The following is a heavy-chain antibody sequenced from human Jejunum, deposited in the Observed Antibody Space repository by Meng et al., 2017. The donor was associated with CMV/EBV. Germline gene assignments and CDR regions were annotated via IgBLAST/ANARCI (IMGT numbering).Heavy chain of an antibody. Sequence: FSSYVMQWVRQTPGKGLEWLTVIWYDGSNTYYADSVKGRFIISRDNSRNTLYLQMNSLTVEDTAVYYCAKDHCGGDCYNSGWFDPWGQGTLVTVSS. J-gene: IGHJ5*02. V-gene: IGHV3-33*06. D-gene: IGHD2-21*01. CDR1: FSSYV. CDR3: AKDHCGGDCYNSGWFDP. CDR2: IWYDGSNT.